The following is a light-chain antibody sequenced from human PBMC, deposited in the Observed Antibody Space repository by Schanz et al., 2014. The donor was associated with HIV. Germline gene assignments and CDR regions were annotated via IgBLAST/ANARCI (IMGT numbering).Light chain of an antibody. CDR3: SSLAADNTLV. V-gene: IGLV2-8*01. CDR2: EVN. J-gene: IGLJ2*01. CDR1: TSDIGAYNY. Sequence: QSALTQPPSASGSPGHSVTISCPGTTSDIGAYNYVSWYQLHPGRAPKLIIFEVNRRPSGVPNRFSGSKSGNTASLTVSGLLAEDEGDYYCSSLAADNTLVFGGGTKVTVL.